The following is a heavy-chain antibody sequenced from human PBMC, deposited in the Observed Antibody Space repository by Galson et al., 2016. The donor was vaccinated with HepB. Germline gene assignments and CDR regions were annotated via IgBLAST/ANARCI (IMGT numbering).Heavy chain of an antibody. D-gene: IGHD2-2*01. CDR2: ISITSGYK. CDR1: GFTFSTYS. V-gene: IGHV3-21*01. J-gene: IGHJ3*01. Sequence: SLRLSCAASGFTFSTYSMNWVRQAPGKGLEWVSFISITSGYKYYADSLKGRVTISRDNAKNSLYLQMHSLRPEDTAVYYCARDLSPSYADNWYDALDLWGQGTLVTVSS. CDR3: ARDLSPSYADNWYDALDL.